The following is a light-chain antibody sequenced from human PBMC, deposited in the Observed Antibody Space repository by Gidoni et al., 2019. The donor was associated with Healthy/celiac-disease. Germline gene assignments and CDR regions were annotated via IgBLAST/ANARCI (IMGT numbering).Light chain of an antibody. CDR1: SSNIGSNY. CDR3: AAWDDSLSGWV. J-gene: IGLJ3*02. V-gene: IGLV1-47*01. Sequence: QSVLTQPPSASGTSGPRVTISCSGSSSNIGSNYVYWYQQLPGTAPKLLIYRNNQRPSGVPDRFSGSKSGTSASLAISGLRSEDEADYYCAAWDDSLSGWVFGGGTKLTVL. CDR2: RNN.